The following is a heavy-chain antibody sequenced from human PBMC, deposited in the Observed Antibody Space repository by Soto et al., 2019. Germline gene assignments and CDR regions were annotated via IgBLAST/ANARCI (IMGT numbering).Heavy chain of an antibody. CDR1: GFTFSSYA. CDR2: VSGSGGST. D-gene: IGHD3-9*01. Sequence: EVQLLESGGGLVQPGGSLRLTCAASGFTFSSYAMSWVRQAPGKGLEWVSAVSGSGGSTHYVDSVKGRFTISRDNSKNTLSLQMNSLRAADTDVYYCAKDEGLGVRYFDWSIDYWGQGTLVIVSS. J-gene: IGHJ4*02. CDR3: AKDEGLGVRYFDWSIDY. V-gene: IGHV3-23*01.